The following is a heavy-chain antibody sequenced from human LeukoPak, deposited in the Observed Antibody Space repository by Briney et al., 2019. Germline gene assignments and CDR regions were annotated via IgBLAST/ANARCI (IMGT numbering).Heavy chain of an antibody. D-gene: IGHD6-13*01. CDR1: GLTFSAYG. CDR2: IWSDGSNK. V-gene: IGHV3-33*01. Sequence: GGSLRLSCVASGLTFSAYGMHWVRQAPGKGLEWVAVIWSDGSNKYYADSVKGRFTISRDNSKNTLYLQMNSLRGEDTAVYYCASAAGPFDNWGQGTLVTVSS. CDR3: ASAAGPFDN. J-gene: IGHJ4*02.